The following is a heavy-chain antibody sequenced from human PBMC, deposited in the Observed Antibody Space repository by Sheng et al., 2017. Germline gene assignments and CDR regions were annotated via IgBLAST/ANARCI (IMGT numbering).Heavy chain of an antibody. CDR3: ARDQAYDGYDRNYYYMDV. D-gene: IGHD5-12*01. Sequence: QVQLVESGGGVVQPGRSLRLSCAASGFTFSSYAMHWVRQAPGKGLEWVAVISYDGSNKYYADSVKGRFTISRDNSKNTLYLQMNSLRAEDTAVYYCARDQAYDGYDRNYYYMDVWGKGTTVTVSS. CDR1: GFTFSSYA. J-gene: IGHJ6*03. CDR2: ISYDGSNK. V-gene: IGHV3-30-3*01.